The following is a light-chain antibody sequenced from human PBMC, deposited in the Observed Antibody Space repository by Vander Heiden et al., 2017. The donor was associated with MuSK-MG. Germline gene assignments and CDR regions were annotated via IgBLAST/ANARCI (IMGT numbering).Light chain of an antibody. CDR2: DAS. CDR1: QSISTF. Sequence: DIEMTQSPSSLSASVGDRVTITCRASQSISTFLNWYQHKPGKAPTLLIYDASRLQSGVPPRFRGSGSGTDFTLAISRLQRDDFATHFCQQSDRTPYTFGQGTKLEIK. V-gene: IGKV1-39*01. J-gene: IGKJ2*01. CDR3: QQSDRTPYT.